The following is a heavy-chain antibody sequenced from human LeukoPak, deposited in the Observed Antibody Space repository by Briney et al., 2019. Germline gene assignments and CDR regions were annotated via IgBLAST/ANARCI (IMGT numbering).Heavy chain of an antibody. CDR2: ISSSSSYI. J-gene: IGHJ5*02. CDR3: AKDGALRYQPIKDGWFDP. CDR1: GFTFSSYS. D-gene: IGHD3-9*01. Sequence: GGSLRLSCAASGFTFSSYSMNWVRQAPGKGLEWVSSISSSSSYIYYADSVKGRFTISRDNAKNSLYLQMNSLRTEDTALYYCAKDGALRYQPIKDGWFDPWGQGTLVTVSS. V-gene: IGHV3-21*04.